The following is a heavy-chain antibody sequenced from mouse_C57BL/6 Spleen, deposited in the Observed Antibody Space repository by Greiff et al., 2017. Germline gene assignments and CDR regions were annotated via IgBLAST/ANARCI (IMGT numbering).Heavy chain of an antibody. D-gene: IGHD3-3*01. J-gene: IGHJ4*01. CDR3: ARWDSLMPMDY. Sequence: QVQLQQPGAELVMPGASVKLSCKASGYTFTSYWMHWVKQRPGQGLEWIGEIDPSDSYTNYNQKFKGKSTLTVDKSSSTAYMQLSSLTSEDSAVYYGARWDSLMPMDYWGQGTSVTVSS. CDR1: GYTFTSYW. CDR2: IDPSDSYT. V-gene: IGHV1-69*01.